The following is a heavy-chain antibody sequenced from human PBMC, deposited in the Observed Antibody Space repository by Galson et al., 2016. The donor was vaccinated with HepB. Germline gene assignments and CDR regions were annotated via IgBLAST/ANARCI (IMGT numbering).Heavy chain of an antibody. J-gene: IGHJ4*02. CDR3: TTLHSYGGSLGHY. CDR1: KFTFISYV. Sequence: SLRLSCAASKFTFISYVMSWVRQAPGKGLEWVGRIKSKTDGGKTDYAAPVKGRFTISRDDSQSTLYLQMNSLRTEDATVYYCTTLHSYGGSLGHYWGQGTLVIVSS. V-gene: IGHV3-15*01. D-gene: IGHD4-23*01. CDR2: IKSKTDGGKT.